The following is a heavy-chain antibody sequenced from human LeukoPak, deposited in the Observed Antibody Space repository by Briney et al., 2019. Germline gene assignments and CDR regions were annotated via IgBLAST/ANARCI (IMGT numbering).Heavy chain of an antibody. CDR1: GFSCSGYY. D-gene: IGHD6-13*01. J-gene: IGHJ4*02. CDR3: ARGIAAPS. V-gene: IGHV4-34*01. CDR2: INHSGST. Sequence: NASETLSLTCAVYGFSCSGYYWSWIRQPPGKGLEGIGEINHSGSTNYNPSLKSRVTISVDTSKNQFSLKLTSLPAAETAVHYCARGIAAPSWGQRTLVTVHS.